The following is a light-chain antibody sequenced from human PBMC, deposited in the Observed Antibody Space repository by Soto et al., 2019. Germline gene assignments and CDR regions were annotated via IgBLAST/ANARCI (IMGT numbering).Light chain of an antibody. CDR1: QSVSSSY. CDR3: QQYNNWPPPET. Sequence: EIVLTQSPGTLSLSPGERATLSCRASQSVSSSYLAWYQQKPGQAPRLRIYGASSRATGIPDRFSGSGSGTDFTLTISRLEPEDFAVYYCQQYNNWPPPETFGQGTKVDIK. V-gene: IGKV3-20*01. J-gene: IGKJ1*01. CDR2: GAS.